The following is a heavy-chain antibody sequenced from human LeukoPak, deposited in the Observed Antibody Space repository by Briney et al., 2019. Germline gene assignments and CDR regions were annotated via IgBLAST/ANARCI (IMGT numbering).Heavy chain of an antibody. Sequence: SETLSLTCTVAGGSISSGSYYWSWIRQPAGKGLEWIGRIYASGSTNYNPSLKSRVTISVDTSKNQFSLKLSSVTAADTAVYYCARGMATITFDYWGRGTLVTVSS. V-gene: IGHV4-61*02. CDR2: IYASGST. CDR3: ARGMATITFDY. CDR1: GGSISSGSYY. D-gene: IGHD5-24*01. J-gene: IGHJ4*02.